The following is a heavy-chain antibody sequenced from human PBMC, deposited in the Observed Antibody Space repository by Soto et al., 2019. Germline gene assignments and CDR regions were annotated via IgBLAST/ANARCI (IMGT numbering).Heavy chain of an antibody. CDR2: INPNSGGT. CDR1: GYTFTGYY. D-gene: IGHD3-3*01. J-gene: IGHJ6*02. Sequence: ASVKVSCKASGYTFTGYYMHWVRQAPGQGLEWMGWINPNSGGTNYAQKFQGWVTMTRDTSISTAYMELSRLRSDDTAVYYCARMLPPPVNFWSGYYTLGDYGMDVWGQGTTVTVSS. CDR3: ARMLPPPVNFWSGYYTLGDYGMDV. V-gene: IGHV1-2*04.